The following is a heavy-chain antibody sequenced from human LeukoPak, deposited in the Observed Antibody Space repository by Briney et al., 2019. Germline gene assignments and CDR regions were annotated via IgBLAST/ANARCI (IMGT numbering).Heavy chain of an antibody. V-gene: IGHV5-51*01. CDR1: GYSFTSYW. J-gene: IGHJ6*03. Sequence: GESLKISCKGSGYSFTSYWIGWGRQMPGKGVEWMGIIFPGESDTRYSPSFQGQVTISADKSISTAYPQWSSMKAPDPAMYFRATHGGGSSSYSFYHYMDVWGKGNTVTVSS. CDR3: ATHGGGSSSYSFYHYMDV. CDR2: IFPGESDT. D-gene: IGHD6-6*01.